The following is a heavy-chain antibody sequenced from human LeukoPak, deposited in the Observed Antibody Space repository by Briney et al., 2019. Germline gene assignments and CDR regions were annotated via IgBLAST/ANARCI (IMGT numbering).Heavy chain of an antibody. Sequence: SETLSLTCAVYGGSFSGYYWSWIRQPPGKGLEWIGEINHSGSTYYNPSLKSRVTISLDTSKNQFSLKLSSVTAADTAVYYCASSGGSYSGLIDYWGQGTLVTVSS. J-gene: IGHJ4*02. V-gene: IGHV4-34*01. CDR2: INHSGST. CDR3: ASSGGSYSGLIDY. CDR1: GGSFSGYY. D-gene: IGHD1-26*01.